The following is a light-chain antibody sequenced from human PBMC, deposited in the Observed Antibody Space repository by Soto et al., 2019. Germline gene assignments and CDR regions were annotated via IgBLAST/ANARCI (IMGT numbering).Light chain of an antibody. CDR1: QGIRND. Sequence: AIKMTQSPSSLSASVGDRVTITCRASQGIRNDLGWYQDKPGKAPKLLIYAASSLQPGVPSRFSGSGSGTDFTLTITSLQPEDFATYYCLQDYNYPRTFGQGTKVEIK. CDR2: AAS. V-gene: IGKV1-6*01. CDR3: LQDYNYPRT. J-gene: IGKJ1*01.